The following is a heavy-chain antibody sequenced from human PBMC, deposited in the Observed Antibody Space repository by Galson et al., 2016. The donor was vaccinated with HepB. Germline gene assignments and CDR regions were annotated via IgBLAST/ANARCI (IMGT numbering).Heavy chain of an antibody. D-gene: IGHD3-10*01. Sequence: SLRLSCAASGFTFNAHWMNWVRQAPGKGLEWVANIRGDGIVSYYAESVRGRFTISRDNAKNSLYLQMNGLRVDETSVYYCSREMTGSYFERGQGTLVTVSS. CDR3: SREMTGSYFE. V-gene: IGHV3-7*01. CDR2: IRGDGIVS. CDR1: GFTFNAHW. J-gene: IGHJ4*02.